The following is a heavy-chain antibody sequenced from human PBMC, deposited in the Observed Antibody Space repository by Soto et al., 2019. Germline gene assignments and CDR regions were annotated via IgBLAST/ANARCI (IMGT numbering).Heavy chain of an antibody. CDR1: GFTFSTSE. Sequence: GGSLRLSCAASGFTFSTSEMTWVRQAPGMGLEWVSYVSGSGGTIYYAGSVKGRFTISRDNTRNSLYLQMNSLRADDTAVYYCVRGAAAAGIAGFDYWGQGALVTVSS. J-gene: IGHJ4*02. CDR2: VSGSGGTI. V-gene: IGHV3-48*03. CDR3: VRGAAAAGIAGFDY. D-gene: IGHD6-13*01.